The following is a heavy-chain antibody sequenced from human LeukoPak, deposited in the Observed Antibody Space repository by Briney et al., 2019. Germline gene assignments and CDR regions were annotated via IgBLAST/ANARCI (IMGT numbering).Heavy chain of an antibody. J-gene: IGHJ5*02. V-gene: IGHV1-2*02. CDR1: GYTFTGYY. CDR3: ARGGGDDGYSYGYGWFDP. D-gene: IGHD5-18*01. CDR2: FDPNSGGT. Sequence: ASVKLSCKASGYTFTGYYMHWGRQAPGPGLGWMGWFDPNSGGTTYAQKFQGRVTMTKDTSISTDYMELSRLRSDDTGVYYCARGGGDDGYSYGYGWFDPWGQGTLVSVSS.